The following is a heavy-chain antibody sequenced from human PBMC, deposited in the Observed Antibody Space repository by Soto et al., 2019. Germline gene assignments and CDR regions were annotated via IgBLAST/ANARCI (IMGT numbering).Heavy chain of an antibody. CDR2: IYYSGST. J-gene: IGHJ4*02. V-gene: IGHV4-31*03. D-gene: IGHD3-10*01. Sequence: PSETLSLTCTVSGGSISSGGYYWSWIRQHPGKGLEWIGYIYYSGSTYYNPSLKSRVTISVDTSKNQFSLKLSSVTAADTAVYYWARVAPPPYGSGIYSPDFDYGGQGTLVTVSS. CDR3: ARVAPPPYGSGIYSPDFDY. CDR1: GGSISSGGYY.